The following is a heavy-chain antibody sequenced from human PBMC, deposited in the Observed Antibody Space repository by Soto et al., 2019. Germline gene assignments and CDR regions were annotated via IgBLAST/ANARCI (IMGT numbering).Heavy chain of an antibody. CDR2: IDPSDSYI. CDR1: GYSFTSYW. CDR3: ARTLSYYYYPLDV. Sequence: PGESLKISCQGSGYSFTSYWISWVRQMPGKGLEWMGRIDPSDSYINYSPSFQGHVTISTDKSISTAYLQWSSLKASDTAMYYCARTLSYYYYPLDVWGQGTTVTVSS. V-gene: IGHV5-10-1*01. J-gene: IGHJ6*02.